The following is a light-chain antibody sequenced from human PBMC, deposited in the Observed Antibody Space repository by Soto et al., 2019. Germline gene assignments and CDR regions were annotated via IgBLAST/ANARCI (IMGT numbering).Light chain of an antibody. J-gene: IGKJ4*01. V-gene: IGKV3-15*01. CDR2: GAS. Sequence: VVMTHSPATLSVSPGNTVTLSFRANQTITSNLAWYQQKPGQAPRLLIYGASTRATGIPVRFSGSGSGTEFTLTISSLQSEDFAVYYCQHYNNWIASFGGGTKVDIK. CDR3: QHYNNWIAS. CDR1: QTITSN.